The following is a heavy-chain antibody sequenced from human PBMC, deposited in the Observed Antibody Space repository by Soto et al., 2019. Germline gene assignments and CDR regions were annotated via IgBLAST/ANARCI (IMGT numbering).Heavy chain of an antibody. CDR2: TYYSGST. CDR3: ARHGVSPPNREKANYFDY. CDR1: GRSISSRSYC. J-gene: IGHJ4*02. D-gene: IGHD3-3*01. Sequence: TSETLSLTCTVSGRSISSRSYCWGWIRQHPGKGLEWIGSTYYSGSTYYNPSLKSRVTISVDTSKNQFSLKLSSVTAANTAVYYCARHGVSPPNREKANYFDYWGQGTLVTVSS. V-gene: IGHV4-39*01.